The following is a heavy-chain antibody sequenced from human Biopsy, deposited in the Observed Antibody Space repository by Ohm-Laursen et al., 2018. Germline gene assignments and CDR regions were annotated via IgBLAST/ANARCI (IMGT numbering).Heavy chain of an antibody. D-gene: IGHD6-13*01. CDR1: GDSISNSGHY. V-gene: IGHV4-31*03. CDR2: IYYSGST. CDR3: ARDFRESSNPAIWFHP. Sequence: SQTLSLTCTVSGDSISNSGHYWNWIRQHPGKGLEWIGYIYYSGSTSYNPSFKSRVSISLDASQNHFSLKMRSVTAADTAVYYCARDFRESSNPAIWFHPWGQGTLVTVSS. J-gene: IGHJ5*02.